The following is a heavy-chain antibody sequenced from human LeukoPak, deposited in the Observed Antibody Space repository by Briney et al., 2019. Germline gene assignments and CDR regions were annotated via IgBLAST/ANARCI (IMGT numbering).Heavy chain of an antibody. V-gene: IGHV3-11*01. CDR1: GFTFSDYY. Sequence: PGGSLRLSCAASGFTFSDYYMSWIRQAPGKGLEWVSYISSSGSTIYYADSVKGRFTISRDNSKNTLYLQMNSLRAEDTAIYYCARDERLLSFLRWGQGTLVTVSS. D-gene: IGHD3-3*01. CDR3: ARDERLLSFLR. J-gene: IGHJ4*02. CDR2: ISSSGSTI.